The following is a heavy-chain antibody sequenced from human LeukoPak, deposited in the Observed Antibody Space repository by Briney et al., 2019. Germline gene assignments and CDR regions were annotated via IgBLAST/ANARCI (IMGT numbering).Heavy chain of an antibody. J-gene: IGHJ4*02. Sequence: SETLSLTCTVSGGSISSYYWSWIRQPPGKGLEWIGYNYYSGSTNYNPSLKSRVTISVDTSKNQFSLKLSSVTAADTAVYYCARASHDILTGYADAPDYWGQGTLVTVSS. D-gene: IGHD3-9*01. CDR1: GGSISSYY. V-gene: IGHV4-59*01. CDR3: ARASHDILTGYADAPDY. CDR2: NYYSGST.